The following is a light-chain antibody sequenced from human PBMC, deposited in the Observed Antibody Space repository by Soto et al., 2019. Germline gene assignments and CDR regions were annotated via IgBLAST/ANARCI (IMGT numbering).Light chain of an antibody. CDR3: QQRHMWPIT. CDR1: QSFRVL. J-gene: IGKJ5*01. CDR2: DAY. V-gene: IGKV3-11*01. Sequence: LTPVPATLSLSPGGRANLSCGAGQSFRVLLAWYQQKPGQAPRLLIYDAYNRATGIPPRFSGSGSGTDFTLTISSLEPEDSAVYYCQQRHMWPITFGQGTRLEIK.